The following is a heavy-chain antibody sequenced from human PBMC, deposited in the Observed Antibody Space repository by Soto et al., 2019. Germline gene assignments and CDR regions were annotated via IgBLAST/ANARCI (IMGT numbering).Heavy chain of an antibody. V-gene: IGHV1-69*01. CDR1: GGTFSSYA. D-gene: IGHD2-2*01. J-gene: IGHJ4*02. Sequence: QVQLVQSGAEVKKPGSSVKVSCKASGGTFSSYAISWVRQAPGQGLEWMGGIIPILGTANYAQKFQGRVTITEDESTSTAYMELSSLRAEDTAVYYCAILQGKDIVVVPSTPVDYWGQGTLVTVSS. CDR2: IIPILGTA. CDR3: AILQGKDIVVVPSTPVDY.